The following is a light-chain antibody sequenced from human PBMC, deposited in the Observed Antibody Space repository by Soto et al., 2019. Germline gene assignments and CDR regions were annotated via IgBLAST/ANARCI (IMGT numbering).Light chain of an antibody. J-gene: IGKJ4*01. CDR3: QYLNSFPLS. Sequence: DIQLTQSPSFLSASVGDRVTITCRASQGINIFLAWFQQKPGKAPNLLISAASTLQSGVPSRFSGSGSGTDFSLTISSLQPEDVATYYCQYLNSFPLSFGGGTKVDIK. CDR1: QGINIF. V-gene: IGKV1-9*01. CDR2: AAS.